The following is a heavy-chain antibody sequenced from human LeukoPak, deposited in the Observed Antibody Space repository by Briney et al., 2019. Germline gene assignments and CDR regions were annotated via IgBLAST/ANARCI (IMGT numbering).Heavy chain of an antibody. J-gene: IGHJ4*02. CDR2: ISGSGGRT. D-gene: IGHD6-6*01. V-gene: IGHV3-23*01. CDR1: GFTFSRCA. Sequence: PGGSLRLSCAASGFTFSRCAMAWVRPPPGKGLDWVSSISGSGGRTNYADSVKGRFNISREHFKKQLFLSMNSLGADDTAVYYCAKVIAGRIDDFDYWGQGTLVTVSS. CDR3: AKVIAGRIDDFDY.